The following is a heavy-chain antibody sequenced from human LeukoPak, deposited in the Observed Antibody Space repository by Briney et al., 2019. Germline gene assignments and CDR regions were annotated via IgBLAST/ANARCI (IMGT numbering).Heavy chain of an antibody. J-gene: IGHJ4*02. Sequence: GGSLRLSCAASGFTFSSYSMNWVRQAPGKGLEWVSYISSSSSTIYYADSVKGRFTISRDNAKNSLYLQMNSLRAEDTAVYYCARDPKDTLTGYPLYYFDYWGQGTLVTVSS. CDR2: ISSSSSTI. CDR3: ARDPKDTLTGYPLYYFDY. CDR1: GFTFSSYS. D-gene: IGHD3-9*01. V-gene: IGHV3-48*04.